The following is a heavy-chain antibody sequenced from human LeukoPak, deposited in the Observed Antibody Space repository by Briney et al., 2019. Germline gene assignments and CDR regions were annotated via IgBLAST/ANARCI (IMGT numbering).Heavy chain of an antibody. V-gene: IGHV4-59*12. D-gene: IGHD3-16*02. CDR1: GGSISSYY. CDR2: IYYSGST. Sequence: SETLSLTCTVSGGSISSYYWSWIREPPGRGLEWIGYIYYSGSTNYNPSLKSRVTISVDTSKNQFSLKLSSVTAADTAVYYCARVDKDDYVWGSYRSKKPFDYWGQGTLVTVSS. J-gene: IGHJ4*02. CDR3: ARVDKDDYVWGSYRSKKPFDY.